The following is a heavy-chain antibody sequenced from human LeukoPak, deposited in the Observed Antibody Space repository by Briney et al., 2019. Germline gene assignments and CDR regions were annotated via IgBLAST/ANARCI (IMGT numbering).Heavy chain of an antibody. Sequence: GGSLRLSCAASGFTFSSYGMHWVRQAPGKGLEWVAVIWYDGSNKYYADSVKGRFTISRDNSKNTLYLQMNSLRAEDTAVYYCARDDSSSSCFDPWGQGTLVTVSS. CDR1: GFTFSSYG. CDR2: IWYDGSNK. J-gene: IGHJ5*02. V-gene: IGHV3-33*01. CDR3: ARDDSSSSCFDP. D-gene: IGHD6-6*01.